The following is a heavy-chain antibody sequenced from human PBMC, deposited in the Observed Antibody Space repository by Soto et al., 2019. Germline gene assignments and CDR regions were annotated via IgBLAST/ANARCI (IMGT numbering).Heavy chain of an antibody. V-gene: IGHV3-30*03. CDR1: GFTFSNYA. J-gene: IGHJ5*02. D-gene: IGHD3-22*01. CDR3: ARGLVVVVSRDWLDP. CDR2: ISDDGSNK. Sequence: PGGSLRLSCAVSGFTFSNYAMHWVRQAPGKGLEWVAVISDDGSNKYYADSVMGRFTISRDNSKNRLYLQMNSLRVEDTAVYYCARGLVVVVSRDWLDPWGQGTLVTVSS.